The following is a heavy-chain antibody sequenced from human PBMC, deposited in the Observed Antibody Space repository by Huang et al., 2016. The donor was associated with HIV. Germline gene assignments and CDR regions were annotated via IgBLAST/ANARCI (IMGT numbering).Heavy chain of an antibody. CDR2: IKQDESEK. CDR1: TFTFGAYW. V-gene: IGHV3-7*01. Sequence: VESGGRSVQPGGSIKLSCVGSTFTFGAYWMSWVRQTPGKGLEWVANIKQDESEKYYADSVKGRFNISRDNARKVLFLEMDNLRVEDTAMYFCATKTAGMDIWGQGTTVTVSS. CDR3: ATKTAGMDI. D-gene: IGHD1-7*01. J-gene: IGHJ6*02.